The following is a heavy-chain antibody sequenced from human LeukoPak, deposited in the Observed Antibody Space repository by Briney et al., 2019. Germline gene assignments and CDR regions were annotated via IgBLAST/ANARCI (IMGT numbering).Heavy chain of an antibody. CDR1: GFTFDDYV. V-gene: IGHV3-9*01. Sequence: GRSLRLSCAASGFTFDDYVMHWVRQAPGKGLEWVSGISWNSGSIGYADSVKGRFTISRDNAKNSLYLQMNSLRAEDTALYYCAKDTVAGPYYYGMDVWGQGTTVTVSS. D-gene: IGHD6-19*01. CDR3: AKDTVAGPYYYGMDV. J-gene: IGHJ6*02. CDR2: ISWNSGSI.